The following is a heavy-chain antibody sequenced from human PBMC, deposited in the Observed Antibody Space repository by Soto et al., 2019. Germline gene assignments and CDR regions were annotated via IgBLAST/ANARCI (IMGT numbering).Heavy chain of an antibody. V-gene: IGHV4-4*07. CDR3: ARDQGVAAAGTTWFDP. CDR2: IHSSGST. J-gene: IGHJ5*02. Sequence: LSLTCTVSGASMNSYHWSWIRQPAGKGLEWIGHIHSSGSTNYNPSLKSRVTMSVDTSKNQFSLRLMSLTAADTAVYYCARDQGVAAAGTTWFDPWGQGSLVTVSS. CDR1: GASMNSYH. D-gene: IGHD6-13*01.